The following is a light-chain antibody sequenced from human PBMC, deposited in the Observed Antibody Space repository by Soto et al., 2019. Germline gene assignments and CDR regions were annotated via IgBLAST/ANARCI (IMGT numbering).Light chain of an antibody. J-gene: IGKJ1*01. V-gene: IGKV4-1*01. CDR1: QSILYSSNNKYN. CDR2: WAS. CDR3: QQYYDAPQT. Sequence: DIVMTQSPDSLAVSLGERATINCKSSQSILYSSNNKYNLAWYQQKPGQPPKLLIYWASTRESGVRDRFSGSGSGTDFTLTTNSLQAGDVAVYYCQQYYDAPQTFGQGTKVEIK.